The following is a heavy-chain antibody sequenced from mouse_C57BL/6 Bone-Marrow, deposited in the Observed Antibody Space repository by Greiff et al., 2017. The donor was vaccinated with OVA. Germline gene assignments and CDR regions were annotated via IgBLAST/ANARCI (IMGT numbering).Heavy chain of an antibody. CDR3: ARPIYDGYDGPFAY. CDR2: IDPSDSYT. J-gene: IGHJ3*01. V-gene: IGHV1-69*01. D-gene: IGHD2-2*01. Sequence: VQLQQPGAELVMPGASVKLSCKASGYTFTSYWMHWVKQRPGQGLEWIGEIDPSDSYTNYNQKFKGKSTLTVDTSSSTAYLQLSSLTSEDSAVYYCARPIYDGYDGPFAYWGQGTLVTVSA. CDR1: GYTFTSYW.